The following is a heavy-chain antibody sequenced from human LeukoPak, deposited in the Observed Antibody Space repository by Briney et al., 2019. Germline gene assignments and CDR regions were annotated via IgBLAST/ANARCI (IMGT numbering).Heavy chain of an antibody. CDR2: ISAYNGNT. D-gene: IGHD3-16*02. J-gene: IGHJ5*02. Sequence: ASVKVSCKASGYTFTSYGISWVRQAPGQGLEWMGWISAYNGNTNYAQKLQGRVTMTRDTSTSTVYMELSSLRSEDTAVYYCARGRRYDYVWGSYRYTGYVPWFDPWGQGTLVTVSS. V-gene: IGHV1-18*01. CDR1: GYTFTSYG. CDR3: ARGRRYDYVWGSYRYTGYVPWFDP.